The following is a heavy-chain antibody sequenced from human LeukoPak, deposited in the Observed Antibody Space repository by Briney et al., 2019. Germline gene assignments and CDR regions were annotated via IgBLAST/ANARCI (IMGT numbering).Heavy chain of an antibody. V-gene: IGHV4-59*01. J-gene: IGHJ4*02. Sequence: SETLSLTCTVSGGSISSYYWSWIRQPPGKGLEWIGNIYDSGSTNYNPSLKSRLTISVDTSKNQCSLKLSSVTAADTAVYYCARQSISGSSLSYFDYWGQGPLVNVSS. CDR2: IYDSGST. CDR3: ARQSISGSSLSYFDY. D-gene: IGHD3-22*01. CDR1: GGSISSYY.